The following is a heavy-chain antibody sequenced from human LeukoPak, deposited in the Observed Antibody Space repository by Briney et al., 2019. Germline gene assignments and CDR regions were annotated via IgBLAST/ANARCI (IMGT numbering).Heavy chain of an antibody. CDR1: GFTVSSSY. CDR3: AKGDSSDYWGFDY. J-gene: IGHJ4*02. D-gene: IGHD3-22*01. V-gene: IGHV3-53*05. Sequence: PGGSLRLSCAASGFTVSSSYMNWVRQAPGKGLEWVSVIYSGGSTYYADSVKGRFTISRDNSNNTLYLQMNSLRAEDTAVYYCAKGDSSDYWGFDYWGQGTLVTVSS. CDR2: IYSGGST.